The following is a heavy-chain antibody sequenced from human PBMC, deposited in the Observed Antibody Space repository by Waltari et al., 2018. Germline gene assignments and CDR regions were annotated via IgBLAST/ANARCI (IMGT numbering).Heavy chain of an antibody. CDR3: ARGKGAPSGYFDY. V-gene: IGHV4-61*09. D-gene: IGHD6-13*01. J-gene: IGHJ4*02. CDR2: IYTSGST. CDR1: GGSISSGSFY. Sequence: QVQLQESGPGLVKPSQTLSLTCTVSGGSISSGSFYWSWIRQPAGKGLEWIGYIYTSGSTNYNPSLKSRVTISVDTSKNQFSLKLSSVTAADTAVYYCARGKGAPSGYFDYWGQGTLVTVSS.